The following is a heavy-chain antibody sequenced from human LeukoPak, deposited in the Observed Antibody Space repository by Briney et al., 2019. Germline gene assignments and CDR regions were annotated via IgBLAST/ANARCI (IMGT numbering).Heavy chain of an antibody. CDR3: ARHGLGFLEWTIDY. J-gene: IGHJ4*02. Sequence: GGSLRLSCAASGFTLSTYSMNWVRQAPGKGLEWVSSISSSSTYIYYADSLKGRFTISRDNAKNSLYLQVNSLRAEDTAVYYCARHGLGFLEWTIDYWGQGTLVTVSS. V-gene: IGHV3-21*01. CDR2: ISSSSTYI. D-gene: IGHD3-3*01. CDR1: GFTLSTYS.